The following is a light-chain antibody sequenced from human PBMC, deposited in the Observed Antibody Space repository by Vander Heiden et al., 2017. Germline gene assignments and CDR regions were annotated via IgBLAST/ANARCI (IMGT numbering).Light chain of an antibody. CDR3: QVWDRNAVV. Sequence: SYDLTQPLSVSVAPGQTARIACGGDTLGTKSVHWHHQRPGPAPVLVIYRDTNRPSVIPERFSGSNSGNTATLTISGSQAGDEGDYFCQVWDRNAVVFGGGTKLTVL. V-gene: IGLV3-9*01. CDR1: TLGTKS. J-gene: IGLJ3*02. CDR2: RDT.